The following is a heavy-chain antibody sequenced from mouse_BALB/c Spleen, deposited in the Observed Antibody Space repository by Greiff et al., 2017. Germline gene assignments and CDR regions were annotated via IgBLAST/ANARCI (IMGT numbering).Heavy chain of an antibody. CDR1: GYTFTSYV. D-gene: IGHD3-1*01. CDR3: ARLGNYAMDY. V-gene: IGHV1-14*01. Sequence: EVQLQQSGPELVKPGASVKMSCKASGYTFTSYVMHWVQQKPGQGLEWIGYINPYNDGTKYNEKFKGKTTLTSDKSSSTAYMELSSLTSEDTADYYSARLGNYAMDYWGQGTSVTVSS. J-gene: IGHJ4*01. CDR2: INPYNDGT.